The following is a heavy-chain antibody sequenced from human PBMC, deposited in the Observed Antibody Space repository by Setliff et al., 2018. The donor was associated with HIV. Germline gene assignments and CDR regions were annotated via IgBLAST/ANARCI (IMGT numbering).Heavy chain of an antibody. Sequence: GGSLRLSCAASGFIFSSYEMNWVRQAPGKGLEWVAVISYDGSNKYYADSVKGRFTISRDNSKNTLYLQMNSLRAEDTAVYYCARSVIGYYYYGMDVWGQGTLVTVSS. V-gene: IGHV3-30*01. J-gene: IGHJ6*02. CDR2: ISYDGSNK. CDR1: GFIFSSYE. D-gene: IGHD3-10*01. CDR3: ARSVIGYYYYGMDV.